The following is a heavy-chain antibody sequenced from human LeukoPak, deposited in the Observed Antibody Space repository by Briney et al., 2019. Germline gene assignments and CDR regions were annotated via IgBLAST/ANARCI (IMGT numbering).Heavy chain of an antibody. CDR1: GGTFSSYA. CDR3: ASSGTAGYCSSTSCYGFDY. D-gene: IGHD2-2*03. Sequence: ASVKVSCKASGGTFSSYAISWVRQAPGQGLEWMGGIIPIFGTANYAQKFQGRVTITTDESTSTAYMELSSLRSEDTAVYYCASSGTAGYCSSTSCYGFDYWGQGTLVTVSS. J-gene: IGHJ4*02. V-gene: IGHV1-69*05. CDR2: IIPIFGTA.